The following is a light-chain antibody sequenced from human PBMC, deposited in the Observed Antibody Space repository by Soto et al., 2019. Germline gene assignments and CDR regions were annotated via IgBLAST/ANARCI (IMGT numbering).Light chain of an antibody. Sequence: EIVMTQSPATLSVSPGERVTLSCRASQSVSSYLAWYQQKPGQAPRLLIYDASNRATGIPARFSGSGSGTDFTLTIRSVEPEDFAVYYCQQRSNWPPITFGQGTRREIK. CDR1: QSVSSY. CDR3: QQRSNWPPIT. CDR2: DAS. V-gene: IGKV3-11*01. J-gene: IGKJ5*01.